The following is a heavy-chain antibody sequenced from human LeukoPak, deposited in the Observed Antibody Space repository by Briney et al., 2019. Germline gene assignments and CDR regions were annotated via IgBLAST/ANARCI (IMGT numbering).Heavy chain of an antibody. Sequence: SETLSLXCTVSGGSISGSDYYWGWIRQPPEKGLEWIGSIYYSGSTYYNSSLKSRVTISVDTSRNQFSLKLSSVTAADTALYYCARLFRGVGYWGQGTLATVSS. CDR3: ARLFRGVGY. V-gene: IGHV4-39*01. D-gene: IGHD3-16*01. CDR1: GGSISGSDYY. J-gene: IGHJ4*02. CDR2: IYYSGST.